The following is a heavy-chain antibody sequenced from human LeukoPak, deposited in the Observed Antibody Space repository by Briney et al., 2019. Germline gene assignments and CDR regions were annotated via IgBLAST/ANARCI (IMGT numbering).Heavy chain of an antibody. D-gene: IGHD6-19*01. V-gene: IGHV1-24*01. CDR2: FDPEDGGT. CDR1: GYTLTELS. J-gene: IGHJ4*02. CDR3: ATDQDSSGWHDLDY. Sequence: ASVKVSCKVSGYTLTELSMRWVRQAPGKGLEWMGGFDPEDGGTIYAQKFQGRVTMTEDTSTDTAYMELSSLRSEDTAVYYCATDQDSSGWHDLDYWGQGTLVTVSS.